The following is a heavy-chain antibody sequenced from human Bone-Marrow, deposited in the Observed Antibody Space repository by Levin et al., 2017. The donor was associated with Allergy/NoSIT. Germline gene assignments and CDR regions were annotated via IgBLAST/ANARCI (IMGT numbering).Heavy chain of an antibody. D-gene: IGHD6-19*01. CDR3: ATDSSGWSPGGY. CDR1: GYSFSDYA. Sequence: ASVKVSCKASGYSFSDYAIHWVRQVPGQRFEWMGWIYPVNGDTKYSQRFQGRVTITTDTSARTAYMEVNSLRSEDTAVYYCATDSSGWSPGGYWGQGTLVTVSS. J-gene: IGHJ4*02. CDR2: IYPVNGDT. V-gene: IGHV1-3*01.